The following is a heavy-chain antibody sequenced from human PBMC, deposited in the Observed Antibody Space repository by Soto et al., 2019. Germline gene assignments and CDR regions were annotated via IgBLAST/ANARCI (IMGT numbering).Heavy chain of an antibody. CDR1: GYTFNAFY. J-gene: IGHJ6*02. CDR3: ARVALGYDYADV. V-gene: IGHV1-46*02. D-gene: IGHD4-17*01. CDR2: INPSGDGT. Sequence: EASVKVSCKTFGYTFNAFYMHWVRQAPGQGLEWMGVINPSGDGTSYAQKFQGRVTMTRDTSTSTVYMELSSLRSEDTAVYYCARVALGYDYADVRGQGTTVTVSS.